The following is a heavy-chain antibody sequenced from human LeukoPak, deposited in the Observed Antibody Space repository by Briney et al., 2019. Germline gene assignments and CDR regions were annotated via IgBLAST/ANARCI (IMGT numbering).Heavy chain of an antibody. CDR2: INHTGST. D-gene: IGHD4-17*01. J-gene: IGHJ4*02. CDR3: ARGNYGANYFDC. Sequence: SETLSLTCAVYGGSFSSYYWTWIRQPPGKGLEWIGEINHTGSTNYNPSLKSRVTMSVDTSKTQFSLKLRSVTAADTAVYYCARGNYGANYFDCWGQGTLVTVSS. CDR1: GGSFSSYY. V-gene: IGHV4-34*01.